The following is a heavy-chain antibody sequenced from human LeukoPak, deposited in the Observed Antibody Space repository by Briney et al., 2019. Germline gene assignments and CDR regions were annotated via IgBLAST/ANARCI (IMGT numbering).Heavy chain of an antibody. Sequence: GGSLRLSCAASGFTFSSYAMMWVRHAPGKGLEWVSAISGSGGSTYYADSVKGRFTIYRDNSKNTLYLQMNSLRAEDTAVYYGAKTWMGSCTNGLCDRHLDYWGQGPLVTVSS. CDR3: AKTWMGSCTNGLCDRHLDY. CDR2: ISGSGGST. CDR1: GFTFSSYA. D-gene: IGHD2-8*01. V-gene: IGHV3-23*01. J-gene: IGHJ4*02.